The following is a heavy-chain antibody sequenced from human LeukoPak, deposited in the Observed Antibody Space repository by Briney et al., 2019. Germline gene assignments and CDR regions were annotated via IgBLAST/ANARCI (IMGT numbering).Heavy chain of an antibody. CDR2: IAHDEKTI. Sequence: GGSLRLSCVASGFTFTGHSIHWVRQAPGKGLEWVSVIAHDEKTIFYADSLKGRFTVSRDNSKNTVYLQMNSLRDEDTAPYHCAREKQSGGTPFDYCGQGTLVTVSS. CDR3: AREKQSGGTPFDY. J-gene: IGHJ4*02. D-gene: IGHD1-26*01. CDR1: GFTFTGHS. V-gene: IGHV3-30*04.